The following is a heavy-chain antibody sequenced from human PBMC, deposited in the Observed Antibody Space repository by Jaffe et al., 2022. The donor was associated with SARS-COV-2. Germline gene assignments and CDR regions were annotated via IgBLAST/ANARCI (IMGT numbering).Heavy chain of an antibody. CDR2: ISWNSGSI. V-gene: IGHV3-9*01. J-gene: IGHJ5*02. D-gene: IGHD3-3*01. CDR1: GFTFDDYA. CDR3: AKGGTIFGVVTGDWFDP. Sequence: EVQLVESGGGLVQPGRSLRLSCAASGFTFDDYAMHWVRQAPGKGLEWVSGISWNSGSIGYADSVKGRFTISRDNAKNSLYLQMNSLRAEDTALYYCAKGGTIFGVVTGDWFDPWGQGTLVTVSS.